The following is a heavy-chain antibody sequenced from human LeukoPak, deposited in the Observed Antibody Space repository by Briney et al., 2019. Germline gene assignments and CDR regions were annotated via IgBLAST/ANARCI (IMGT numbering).Heavy chain of an antibody. J-gene: IGHJ4*02. CDR2: MNPNSGNT. V-gene: IGHV1-8*01. CDR1: GYTFTSYE. Sequence: AAVKVSCKASGYTFTSYEINWGRQAAGQGPEGMGWMNPNSGNTGYAQKFQGRGTITRNTSISTAYMELSSLRAEDTAVYYCARVPSSSTDYWGQGTLVTVSP. CDR3: ARVPSSSTDY. D-gene: IGHD6-6*01.